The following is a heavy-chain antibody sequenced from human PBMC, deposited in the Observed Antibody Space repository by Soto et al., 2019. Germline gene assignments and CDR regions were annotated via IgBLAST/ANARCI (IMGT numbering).Heavy chain of an antibody. V-gene: IGHV1-18*01. CDR2: ISAYNDNT. CDR3: AKGNFDWFSGLDV. CDR1: GYTSTNYG. D-gene: IGHD3-9*01. Sequence: QVQLVQSGAEVKKPGASVTVSCKSSGYTSTNYGINWVRQAPGQGLEWMGWISAYNDNTKYTQKVQGRVTMTTDTSTITAYMELRSLRSDDTAVYYCAKGNFDWFSGLDVWGQGTTVTVSS. J-gene: IGHJ6*02.